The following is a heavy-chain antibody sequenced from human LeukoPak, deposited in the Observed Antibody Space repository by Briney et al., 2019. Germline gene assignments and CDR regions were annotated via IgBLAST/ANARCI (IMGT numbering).Heavy chain of an antibody. D-gene: IGHD5-18*01. CDR2: ISYDGSNR. V-gene: IGHV3-30*18. Sequence: PGGSLRLSCAASGFTFSSYGMHWVRQALGKGLEWVAVISYDGSNRYYADSVKGRFTISRDKSKNTLYLQMNSLRAEDTAVYYCAKDQDTAMVPYDAFDIWGQGTMVTVSS. CDR3: AKDQDTAMVPYDAFDI. CDR1: GFTFSSYG. J-gene: IGHJ3*02.